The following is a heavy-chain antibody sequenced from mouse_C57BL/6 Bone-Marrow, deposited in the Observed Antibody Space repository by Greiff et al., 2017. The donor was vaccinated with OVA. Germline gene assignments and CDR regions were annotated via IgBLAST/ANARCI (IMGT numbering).Heavy chain of an antibody. CDR3: ARYYYGSSYFDY. D-gene: IGHD1-1*01. Sequence: VMLVESGPELVKPGASVKISCKASGYAFSSSWMNWVKQRPGKGLEWIGRIYPGDGDTNYNGKFKGKATLTADKSSSTAYMQLSSLTSEDSAVYFCARYYYGSSYFDYWGQGTTLTVSS. CDR2: IYPGDGDT. CDR1: GYAFSSSW. V-gene: IGHV1-82*01. J-gene: IGHJ2*01.